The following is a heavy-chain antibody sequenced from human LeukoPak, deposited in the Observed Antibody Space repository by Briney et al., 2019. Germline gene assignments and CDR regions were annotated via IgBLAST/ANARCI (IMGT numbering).Heavy chain of an antibody. D-gene: IGHD3-16*02. Sequence: SESLSLTCTVSGGSISSYYWSWIRQPPGKGLEWIGYIYYSRSTNYNPPLKSRVTISVDTSKNQFSLKLSSVTAADTAVYYCARQVTFGGVIVLFDYWGQGTLVTVSS. J-gene: IGHJ4*02. CDR1: GGSISSYY. V-gene: IGHV4-59*08. CDR3: ARQVTFGGVIVLFDY. CDR2: IYYSRST.